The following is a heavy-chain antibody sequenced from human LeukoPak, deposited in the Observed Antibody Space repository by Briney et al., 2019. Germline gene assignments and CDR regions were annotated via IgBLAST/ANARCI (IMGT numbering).Heavy chain of an antibody. V-gene: IGHV5-51*01. Sequence: GESLMISCKGSGYSFTSYWIGWVRQMPGKGLEWMGIIYPGDSDTRYSPSVQGQATISADKTISTADLQWSSLKASDTAMYYCARLNWNYNKWGDYWGQGTLVTVSS. CDR3: ARLNWNYNKWGDY. CDR1: GYSFTSYW. CDR2: IYPGDSDT. D-gene: IGHD1-7*01. J-gene: IGHJ4*02.